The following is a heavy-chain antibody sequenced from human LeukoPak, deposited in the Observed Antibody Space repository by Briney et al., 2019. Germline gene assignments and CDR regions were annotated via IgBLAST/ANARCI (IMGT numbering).Heavy chain of an antibody. CDR2: INHIGST. J-gene: IGHJ4*02. V-gene: IGHV4-34*01. Sequence: SETLSLTCAVHVESPIGYYWSWIRQPPGKGLEWIWEINHIGSTNYNPSLKSRVTISVDTSINQFSLKLNSVTVEDTALYYCATLPNGGARLLIDFWGQGTLVTVTS. D-gene: IGHD3-16*01. CDR3: ATLPNGGARLLIDF. CDR1: VESPIGYY.